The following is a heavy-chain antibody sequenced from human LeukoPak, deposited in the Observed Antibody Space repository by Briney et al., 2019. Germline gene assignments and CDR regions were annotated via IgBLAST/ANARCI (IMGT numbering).Heavy chain of an antibody. D-gene: IGHD2-21*02. CDR1: GFTFSSYS. J-gene: IGHJ4*02. Sequence: GGSLGLSCAASGFTFSSYSMNWVRQAPGKGLEWVSSISSSSSYIYYADSVKGRFTISRDNAKNSLYLQMNSLRAEDTAVYYCARDPIVVVTAGGYFDYWGQGTLVTVSS. V-gene: IGHV3-21*01. CDR3: ARDPIVVVTAGGYFDY. CDR2: ISSSSSYI.